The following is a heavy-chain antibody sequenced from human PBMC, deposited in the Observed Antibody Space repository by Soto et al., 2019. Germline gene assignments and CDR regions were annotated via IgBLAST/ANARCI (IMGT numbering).Heavy chain of an antibody. D-gene: IGHD6-19*01. Sequence: QVQLLRSGAEVKKPGSSVRVSCEASGGTFRTYAISWVRQAPGQGLEWMGEIIPIVGTVNYAQKFQGRVTITADESTTTVYMDLRSLRSEDTAVYYCAKGAVAGTPTSYYYYGMDVWGQGTTVTVSS. V-gene: IGHV1-69*12. CDR2: IIPIVGTV. J-gene: IGHJ6*02. CDR3: AKGAVAGTPTSYYYYGMDV. CDR1: GGTFRTYA.